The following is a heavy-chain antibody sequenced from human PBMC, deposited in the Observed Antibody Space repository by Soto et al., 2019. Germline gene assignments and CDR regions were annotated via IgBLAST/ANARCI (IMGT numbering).Heavy chain of an antibody. D-gene: IGHD2-2*01. V-gene: IGHV1-46*01. Sequence: QVQLVQSGAEVKKPGASVKVSCKASGYTFTDYYVHWLRQAPGQGLEWMGIINPIGGITTYAQKFQGRVTMTRDTSTTTVYIELSSLRSEDTAVFYCARVFGSSTHYFHYWGQGTLVTVSS. J-gene: IGHJ4*02. CDR3: ARVFGSSTHYFHY. CDR1: GYTFTDYY. CDR2: INPIGGIT.